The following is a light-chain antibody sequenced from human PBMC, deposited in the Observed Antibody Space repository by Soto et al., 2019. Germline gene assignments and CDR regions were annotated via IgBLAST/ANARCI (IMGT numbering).Light chain of an antibody. CDR3: XSYDSSLSGRV. Sequence: QSVLTQPPSVSGAPGQRVTISCTGSSSNIGAGYDVHWYQQLPGTAPXXXXXGNXXRPSXXXDXXXGSXSGTSXSXAIXXXXXXXXXXXYCXSYDSSLSGRVFGGGTKLTVL. CDR2: GNX. CDR1: SSNIGAGYD. V-gene: IGLV1-40*01. J-gene: IGLJ3*02.